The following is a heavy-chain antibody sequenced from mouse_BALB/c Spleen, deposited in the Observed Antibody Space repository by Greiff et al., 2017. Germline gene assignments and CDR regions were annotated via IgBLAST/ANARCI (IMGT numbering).Heavy chain of an antibody. CDR1: GFNIKDYY. CDR3: SPYHSGAMDY. D-gene: IGHD3-1*01. CDR2: IDPENGDT. J-gene: IGHJ4*01. Sequence: VHVKQSGAELVRSGASVKLSCTASGFNIKDYYMHWVKQRPEQGLEWIGWIDPENGDTEYAPKFQGKATMTADTSSNTAYLQLSSLTSEDTAFYYSSPYHSGAMDYWGQGTSVTVSS. V-gene: IGHV14-4*02.